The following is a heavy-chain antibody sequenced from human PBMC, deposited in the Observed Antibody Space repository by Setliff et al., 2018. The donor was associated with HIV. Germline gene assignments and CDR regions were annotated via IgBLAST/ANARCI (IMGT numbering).Heavy chain of an antibody. D-gene: IGHD3-3*01. CDR2: INHSGST. J-gene: IGHJ4*01. CDR3: ARGRDYTGSWFRPFYLDF. Sequence: TLSLTCAVYGGSFSAYHWSWIRQTPGKGLEWLGEINHSGSTAYNLALESRVSMSIDTSKNQFSLKLTSVTAADTAVYYCARGRDYTGSWFRPFYLDFWGHGNLVTVSS. CDR1: GGSFSAYH. V-gene: IGHV4-34*01.